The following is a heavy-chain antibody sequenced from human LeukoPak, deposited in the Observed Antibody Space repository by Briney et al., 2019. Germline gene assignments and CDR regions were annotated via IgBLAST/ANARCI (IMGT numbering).Heavy chain of an antibody. CDR3: ARGRGIYYYGSGTHIDWDY. CDR1: GYTFTSYD. Sequence: ASVKVSCKASGYTFTSYDINWVRQATGQGLEWMGWMNPNSGNTGYAQKFQGGVTITRNTSISTTYMELSSLRSEDTAVYYCARGRGIYYYGSGTHIDWDYWGQGTLVTVSS. J-gene: IGHJ4*02. CDR2: MNPNSGNT. V-gene: IGHV1-8*03. D-gene: IGHD3-10*01.